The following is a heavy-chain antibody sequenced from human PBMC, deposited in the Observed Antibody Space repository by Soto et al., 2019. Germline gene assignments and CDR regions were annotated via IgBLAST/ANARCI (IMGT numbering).Heavy chain of an antibody. CDR2: TYYRSKWYN. Sequence: SPTLSLTCDISGDSVSSNSAAWNWIRQSPSRGLEWLGRTYYRSKWYNDYAVSVRGRLTINPDTSTNQFSLQLKSVTPDDTAVCYCARGWGAGRMYCLDTWGQGTQVTVSS. D-gene: IGHD6-13*01. J-gene: IGHJ5*02. V-gene: IGHV6-1*01. CDR1: GDSVSSNSAA. CDR3: ARGWGAGRMYCLDT.